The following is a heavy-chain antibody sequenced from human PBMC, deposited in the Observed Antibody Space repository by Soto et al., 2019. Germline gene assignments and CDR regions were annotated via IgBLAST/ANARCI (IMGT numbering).Heavy chain of an antibody. CDR3: ARESSPSKQLVATNAVDI. Sequence: QVQLVQSGAEVKKPGASVKVSCKASGYTFTSYYMHWVRQAPGQGLGWMGIINPSGGSTSYSQKCQGRVTMPRDTSTSTVYMELSSLRSEDTAVYYCARESSPSKQLVATNAVDIWGQGTMVPVSS. CDR2: INPSGGST. J-gene: IGHJ3*02. V-gene: IGHV1-46*01. D-gene: IGHD6-13*01. CDR1: GYTFTSYY.